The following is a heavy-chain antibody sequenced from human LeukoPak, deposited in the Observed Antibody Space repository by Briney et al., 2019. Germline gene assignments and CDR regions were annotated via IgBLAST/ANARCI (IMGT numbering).Heavy chain of an antibody. J-gene: IGHJ4*02. Sequence: GGSLRLSCAASGFTFGSYSMNWVRQAPGKGLEWVSYISSSSSTIYYADSVKGRFTISRDNAKNSLYLQMNSLRAEDTAVYYCARQLGYSYGKLDYWGQGTLVTVSS. CDR2: ISSSSSTI. D-gene: IGHD5-18*01. CDR3: ARQLGYSYGKLDY. CDR1: GFTFGSYS. V-gene: IGHV3-48*01.